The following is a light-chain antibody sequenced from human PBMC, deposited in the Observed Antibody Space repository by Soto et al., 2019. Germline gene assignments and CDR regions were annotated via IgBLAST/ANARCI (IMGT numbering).Light chain of an antibody. V-gene: IGKV3-15*01. CDR3: QQYNNWPLT. CDR2: GAS. J-gene: IGKJ4*01. Sequence: EIVMTQSPATLSVSPGERATLSCRASQSVSSNLAWYQQKLGQAPRLLIYGASTRATGIPARFSGSGSGTDFTLTIRSLQSEDFAVYYCQQYNNWPLTFGGGTKVEIK. CDR1: QSVSSN.